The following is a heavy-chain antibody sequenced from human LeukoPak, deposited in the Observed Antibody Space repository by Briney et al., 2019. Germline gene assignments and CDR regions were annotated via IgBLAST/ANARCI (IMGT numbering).Heavy chain of an antibody. V-gene: IGHV3-15*01. Sequence: PGGSLRLSCAASGFTFSNAWMSWVRQAPGKGLEWVGRIKSKTDGGTTDYAAPVKGRFTISRDDSKNTLYLQMNSLKNEDTAVYYCTTVSSGYYRNFSWFDPWGQGTLVTVSS. J-gene: IGHJ5*02. CDR2: IKSKTDGGTT. CDR1: GFTFSNAW. D-gene: IGHD3-22*01. CDR3: TTVSSGYYRNFSWFDP.